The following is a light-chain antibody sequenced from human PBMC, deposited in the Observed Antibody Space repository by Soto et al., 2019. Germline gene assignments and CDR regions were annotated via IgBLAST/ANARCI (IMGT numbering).Light chain of an antibody. Sequence: EIVLTQSPATLSLSPGEGATLSCRASQSVSTYLAWYQQKPAQAPRLLIYDASNRATGIPDRFSGSGSGTDFTLTISRLEPEDFAVYYCQQRSNWPPITFGQGTRLEIK. CDR2: DAS. CDR1: QSVSTY. CDR3: QQRSNWPPIT. J-gene: IGKJ5*01. V-gene: IGKV3-11*01.